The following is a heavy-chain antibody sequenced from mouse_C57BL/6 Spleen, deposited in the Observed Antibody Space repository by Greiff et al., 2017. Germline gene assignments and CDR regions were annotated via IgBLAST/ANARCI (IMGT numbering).Heavy chain of an antibody. V-gene: IGHV1-42*01. J-gene: IGHJ1*03. CDR1: GYSFTGYY. Sequence: EVQLQQSGPELVKPGASVKISCKASGYSFTGYYMNWVKQSPEKSLEWIGEINPSTGGTTYNQKFKAKATLTVDKSSSTAYMQLKSLTSDDSAVYYCARGFYWYFDVWGTGTTVTVSS. CDR2: INPSTGGT. CDR3: ARGFYWYFDV.